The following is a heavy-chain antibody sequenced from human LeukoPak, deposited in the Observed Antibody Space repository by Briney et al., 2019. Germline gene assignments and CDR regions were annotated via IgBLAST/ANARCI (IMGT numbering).Heavy chain of an antibody. CDR3: ATGGYSSGWPTLDY. V-gene: IGHV1-24*01. D-gene: IGHD6-19*01. CDR2: FDPEDGET. CDR1: GYTLTELS. Sequence: GASVKVSCKVSGYTLTELSMHWVRQAPGKGLEWMGGFDPEDGETIYAQKFQGRVTMTEDTSTDTAYMELSSLRSEDTAVYYCATGGYSSGWPTLDYWGQGTLVTVSS. J-gene: IGHJ4*02.